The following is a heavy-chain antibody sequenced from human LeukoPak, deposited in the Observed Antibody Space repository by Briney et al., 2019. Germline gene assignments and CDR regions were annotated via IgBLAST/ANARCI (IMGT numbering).Heavy chain of an antibody. J-gene: IGHJ4*02. CDR1: GSTFTAYY. CDR3: ASEEVGPSQHVTYFDY. V-gene: IGHV1-2*02. CDR2: INPNSGGK. Sequence: ASVELSCKASGSTFTAYYMHWGRQAPGQGLEWLGWINPNSGGKKYEQKFQARVTMTSDTSISTAYMELSRLTSDDTAVYYCASEEVGPSQHVTYFDYQGQGTLVTAAS. D-gene: IGHD2-21*02.